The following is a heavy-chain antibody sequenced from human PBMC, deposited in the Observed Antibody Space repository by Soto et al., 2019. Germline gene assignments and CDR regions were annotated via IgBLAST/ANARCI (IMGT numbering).Heavy chain of an antibody. CDR3: ARDQGIAAAGTVSAFDI. D-gene: IGHD6-13*01. CDR2: INAGNGST. J-gene: IGHJ3*02. CDR1: GYTFTSYA. V-gene: IGHV1-3*01. Sequence: ASVKVSCKASGYTFTSYAMHWVRQAPGQRLEWMGWINAGNGSTKYSQKFQGRVTITRDTSASTAYMELSSLRSEDTAVYYCARDQGIAAAGTVSAFDIWGQGTMVTVSS.